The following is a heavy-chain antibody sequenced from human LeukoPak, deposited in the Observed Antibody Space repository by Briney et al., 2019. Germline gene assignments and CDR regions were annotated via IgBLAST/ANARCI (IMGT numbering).Heavy chain of an antibody. D-gene: IGHD5-18*01. J-gene: IGHJ1*01. CDR2: INPNSGGT. V-gene: IGHV1-2*02. CDR1: GYTFTGYY. Sequence: ASVKVSCKASGYTFTGYYMHWVRQAPGQRLEWMGWINPNSGGTNYAQKFQGRVTMTRDTSISTAYMELRRLRSDDTAVYYCARGTYSYGTRGFQHWGQGTLVTVSS. CDR3: ARGTYSYGTRGFQH.